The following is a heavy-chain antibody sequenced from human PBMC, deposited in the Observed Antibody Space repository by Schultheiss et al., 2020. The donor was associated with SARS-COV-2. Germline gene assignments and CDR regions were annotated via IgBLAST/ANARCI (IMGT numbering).Heavy chain of an antibody. J-gene: IGHJ4*02. Sequence: GESLKISCTASGFSFSTYSLNWVRQAPGEGLEWVSSISGSGDYIYYADSVRGRFTLSRDNAKNLLFLQMHRLTAEDTAMYYCVRSRGIGVTATEYWGQGTLVTVSS. CDR1: GFSFSTYS. D-gene: IGHD6-13*01. V-gene: IGHV3-21*01. CDR3: VRSRGIGVTATEY. CDR2: ISGSGDYI.